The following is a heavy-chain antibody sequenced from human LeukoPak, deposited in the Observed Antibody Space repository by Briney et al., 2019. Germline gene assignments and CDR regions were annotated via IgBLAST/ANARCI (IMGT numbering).Heavy chain of an antibody. CDR3: AGLCSSTSCNTGYYYYMDV. D-gene: IGHD2-2*01. CDR2: ISISSSTI. Sequence: GGSLRLSCAPSGFTFSSYSMNWVSQAPRKGGGRVSYISISSSTIYYADSVKGRFTISRDNAKNSLYLQMNSLRAEDTAVYYCAGLCSSTSCNTGYYYYMDVWGKGTTVTVSS. CDR1: GFTFSSYS. V-gene: IGHV3-48*04. J-gene: IGHJ6*03.